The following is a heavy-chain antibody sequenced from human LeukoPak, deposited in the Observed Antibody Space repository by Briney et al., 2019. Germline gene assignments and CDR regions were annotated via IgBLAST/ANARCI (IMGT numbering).Heavy chain of an antibody. CDR3: ASARLAYSSGFWFDY. J-gene: IGHJ4*02. CDR2: IYSGGST. Sequence: GGSLRLSCAASGFTVSSNYMSWVRQAPGKGLEWVSVIYSGGSTYYADSVKGRFTISRDNSKNTLYLQMNSLRAEDTAVYYCASARLAYSSGFWFDYWGQGTLVTVSS. D-gene: IGHD6-19*01. CDR1: GFTVSSNY. V-gene: IGHV3-66*01.